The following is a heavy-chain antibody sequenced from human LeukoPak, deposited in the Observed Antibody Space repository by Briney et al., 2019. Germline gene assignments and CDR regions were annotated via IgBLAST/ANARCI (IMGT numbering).Heavy chain of an antibody. CDR3: ARAHYYVSSGYYLDY. D-gene: IGHD3-22*01. Sequence: ASVTVSCTASGYTFTSYGVSWVRQAPGQGLEWMGWISAYNGNTNYAQKFQGRVTITRDTSASTAYMELSSLRSEDTAVYYCARAHYYVSSGYYLDYWGQGTLVTVSS. J-gene: IGHJ4*02. V-gene: IGHV1-18*01. CDR1: GYTFTSYG. CDR2: ISAYNGNT.